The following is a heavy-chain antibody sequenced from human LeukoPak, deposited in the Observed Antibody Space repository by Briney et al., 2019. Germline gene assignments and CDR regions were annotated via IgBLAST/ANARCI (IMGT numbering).Heavy chain of an antibody. CDR1: GGTFSSYA. D-gene: IGHD6-6*01. CDR3: ARELGSSSTLSSWFDP. V-gene: IGHV1-69*05. J-gene: IGHJ5*02. Sequence: SVKVSCKASGGTFSSYAISWVRQAPGQGLEWMGGIIPIFGTANYAQKFQGGVTITTDESTSTAYMELSSLRSEDTAVYYCARELGSSSTLSSWFDPWGQGTLVTVSS. CDR2: IIPIFGTA.